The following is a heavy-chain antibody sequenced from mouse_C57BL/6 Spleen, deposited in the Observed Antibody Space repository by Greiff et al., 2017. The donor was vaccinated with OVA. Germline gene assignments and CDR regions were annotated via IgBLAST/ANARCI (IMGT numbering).Heavy chain of an antibody. CDR3: ARHVGDSYFDY. Sequence: EVQGVESGGGLVKPGGSLKLSCAASGFTFSSYTMSWVRQTPEKRLEWVATISGGGGNTYYPDSVKGRFTIARDNAKNTLYQHKSSLRSEDTALYYCARHVGDSYFDYWGQGTTLTVSS. V-gene: IGHV5-9*01. CDR2: ISGGGGNT. J-gene: IGHJ2*01. D-gene: IGHD2-12*01. CDR1: GFTFSSYT.